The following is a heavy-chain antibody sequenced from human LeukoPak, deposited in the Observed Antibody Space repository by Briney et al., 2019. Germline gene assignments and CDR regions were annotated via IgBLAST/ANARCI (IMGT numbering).Heavy chain of an antibody. Sequence: SETLSLTCTVSGGSISSSSYYWGWIRQPPGKGLEWIGSIYYSGSTYYNPSLKSRVTVSVDTSKNQFSLKLSSVTAADTAVYYCARRERITIFGVVSLAFDIWGQGTMVTVSS. V-gene: IGHV4-39*01. D-gene: IGHD3-3*01. CDR2: IYYSGST. J-gene: IGHJ3*02. CDR1: GGSISSSSYY. CDR3: ARRERITIFGVVSLAFDI.